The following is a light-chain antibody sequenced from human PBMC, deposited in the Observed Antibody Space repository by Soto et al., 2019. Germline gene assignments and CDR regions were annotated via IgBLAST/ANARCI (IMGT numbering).Light chain of an antibody. Sequence: DIQMTQSPSSLSASVGDRVTITFRASQSIATYLNWYQQKPGKAPNLLIYAASSLQSEVPSRFSGSGSGTDFTLTITSMQPEDFANYYCQQTYTTPRTFGQGTKVDIK. CDR1: QSIATY. J-gene: IGKJ1*01. CDR2: AAS. V-gene: IGKV1-39*01. CDR3: QQTYTTPRT.